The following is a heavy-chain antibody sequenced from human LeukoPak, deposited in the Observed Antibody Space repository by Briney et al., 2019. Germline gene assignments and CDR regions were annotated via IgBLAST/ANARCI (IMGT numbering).Heavy chain of an antibody. J-gene: IGHJ4*02. CDR2: IHYSGST. V-gene: IGHV4-39*07. Sequence: SETLSLTCTVSGGSISSRSYYWGWIRQPPGKGLEWIGSIHYSGSTYYNPSLKSRVTISVDKSKNQFSLKLSSVTAADTAVCYCARRYSSSERFDYWGQGTLVTVSS. CDR1: GGSISSRSYY. D-gene: IGHD6-6*01. CDR3: ARRYSSSERFDY.